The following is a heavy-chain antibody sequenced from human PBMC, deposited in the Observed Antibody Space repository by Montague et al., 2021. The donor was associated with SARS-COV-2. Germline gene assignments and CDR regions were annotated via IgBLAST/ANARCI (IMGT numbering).Heavy chain of an antibody. Sequence: SLRLSCAASGFIFSRYAMHWVRQAPGKGPEWVAVISYDGSNKFYADSVKGRFTISRDNSKNTLYLQMSSLRAEDTAVYYCARAGWRCSGGSCYSQGGFDYWGQGTLVTVSS. D-gene: IGHD2-15*01. CDR3: ARAGWRCSGGSCYSQGGFDY. CDR1: GFIFSRYA. J-gene: IGHJ4*02. V-gene: IGHV3-30-3*01. CDR2: ISYDGSNK.